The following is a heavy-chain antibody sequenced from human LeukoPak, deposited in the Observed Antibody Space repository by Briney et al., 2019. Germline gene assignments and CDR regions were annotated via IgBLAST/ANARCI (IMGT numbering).Heavy chain of an antibody. CDR3: TRHVEGTVRGFDP. CDR1: GFTFSSYA. Sequence: GGSLRLSCAASGFTFSSYAMSWVRQAPGKGLEWVSAISGSGGSTYYADSVKGRFTISRDDSKNTAYLQMNSLKTEDTALYFCTRHVEGTVRGFDPWGQGTLVTVSS. J-gene: IGHJ5*02. V-gene: IGHV3-23*01. CDR2: ISGSGGST. D-gene: IGHD2-21*01.